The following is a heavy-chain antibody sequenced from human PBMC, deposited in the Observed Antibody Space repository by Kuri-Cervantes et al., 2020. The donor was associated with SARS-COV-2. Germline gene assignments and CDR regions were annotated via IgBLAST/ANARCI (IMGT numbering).Heavy chain of an antibody. CDR2: ISSSGRTT. V-gene: IGHV3-11*01. CDR1: GFTFSDHY. D-gene: IGHD3-22*01. CDR3: ARVCYDSSGYDIAPLAFAFGI. Sequence: GESLKISCAASGFTFSDHYMSWIRQAPGKGLEWISYISSSGRTTYYGDSVKGRFTISRDNAKKSLYLQMSSLRAEDTAVYYCARVCYDSSGYDIAPLAFAFGIWGQGTMVTVSS. J-gene: IGHJ3*02.